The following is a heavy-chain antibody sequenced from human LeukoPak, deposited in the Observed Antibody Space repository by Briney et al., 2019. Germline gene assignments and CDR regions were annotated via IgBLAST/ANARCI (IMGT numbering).Heavy chain of an antibody. Sequence: SETLSLTCAVYGGSFSGYYWSWIRQPPGKGLEWIGEINHSGSTNYNPSLKSRVTISVDTSKNQFSLKLSSVTAADTGVYYCAIWFGELYYYYGMDVWGQGTTVTVSS. CDR1: GGSFSGYY. J-gene: IGHJ6*02. D-gene: IGHD3-10*01. CDR3: AIWFGELYYYYGMDV. V-gene: IGHV4-34*01. CDR2: INHSGST.